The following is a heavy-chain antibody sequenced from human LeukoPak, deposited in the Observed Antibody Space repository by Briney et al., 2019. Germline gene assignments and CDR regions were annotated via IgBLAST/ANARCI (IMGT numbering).Heavy chain of an antibody. Sequence: PSETLSLTCAVYGGSFSGYYWSWIRQPPGKGLEWMGSIYYSGSTYYNPSLKSRVTISVDTSKNQFSLKLSSVTAADTAVYYCARLRFGAGHFDYWGQGTLVTVSS. CDR1: GGSFSGYY. D-gene: IGHD3-3*01. CDR2: IYYSGST. CDR3: ARLRFGAGHFDY. V-gene: IGHV4-34*01. J-gene: IGHJ4*02.